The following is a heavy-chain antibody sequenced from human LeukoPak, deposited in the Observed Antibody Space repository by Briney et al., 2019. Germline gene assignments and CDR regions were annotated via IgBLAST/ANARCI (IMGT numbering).Heavy chain of an antibody. V-gene: IGHV3-20*04. J-gene: IGHJ4*02. CDR1: GFTFDDYG. CDR3: ARALGSGSYYNGFDY. Sequence: GGSLRLSCAASGFTFDDYGMSWVRQAPGKGLEWVSGINWNGGSTAYADSVKGRFTISRDNAKNSLYLQINSLRAEDTAFYYCARALGSGSYYNGFDYWGQGTLVTVSS. D-gene: IGHD3-10*02. CDR2: INWNGGST.